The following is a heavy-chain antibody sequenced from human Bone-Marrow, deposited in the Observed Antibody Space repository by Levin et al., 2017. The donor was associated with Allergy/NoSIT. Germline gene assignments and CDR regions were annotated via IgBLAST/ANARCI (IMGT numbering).Heavy chain of an antibody. Sequence: PRASVKVSCAVSGLIVSNNYMSWVRQAPGKGLEWVSVIYSDGSTYYGDSVKGRFTISRDNSRNTLYLQMNSLRVEDTAVYYCARDDGSWGQGTLVTVSS. V-gene: IGHV3-66*02. CDR1: GLIVSNNY. D-gene: IGHD3-16*01. J-gene: IGHJ4*02. CDR2: IYSDGST. CDR3: ARDDGS.